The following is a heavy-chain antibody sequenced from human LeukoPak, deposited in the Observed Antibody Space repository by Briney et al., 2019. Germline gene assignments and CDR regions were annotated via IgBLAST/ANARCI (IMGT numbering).Heavy chain of an antibody. CDR3: ARDQYDSSGYWFDP. D-gene: IGHD3-22*01. J-gene: IGHJ5*02. CDR2: IYSGGST. V-gene: IGHV3-66*01. Sequence: GGSLRLSCVASGFTVSSNYMTWVRQAPGKGLEWVSIIYSGGSTYYADSVKGRFTISRDNSKNTLYLQMDSLRAEDTAVYYCARDQYDSSGYWFDPWGQGTLVTVSS. CDR1: GFTVSSNY.